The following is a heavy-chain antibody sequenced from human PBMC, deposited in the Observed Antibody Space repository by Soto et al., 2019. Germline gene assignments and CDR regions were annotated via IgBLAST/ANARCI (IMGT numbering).Heavy chain of an antibody. CDR1: GFTFSSYG. J-gene: IGHJ4*02. CDR3: ASRWLQLAVDY. CDR2: IWYDGSNK. D-gene: IGHD5-12*01. Sequence: QVQLVESGGGVVQPGRSLRLSCAASGFTFSSYGMHWVRQAPGKGLEWVAVIWYDGSNKYYADSVKGRFTISRDNSKNTTYLQMNSVRAEDTAVYYCASRWLQLAVDYWGRGTLVTVS. V-gene: IGHV3-33*01.